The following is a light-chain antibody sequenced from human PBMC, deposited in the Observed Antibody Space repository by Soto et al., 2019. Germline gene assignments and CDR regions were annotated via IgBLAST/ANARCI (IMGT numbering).Light chain of an antibody. V-gene: IGKV1-5*03. CDR3: QQYNSHPFT. CDR1: QSISTW. CDR2: STS. J-gene: IGKJ2*01. Sequence: DIQMTQSPSTLSASVGDRVTITCRASQSISTWLAWYQQQLGKATKLLIYSTSALESGVPSRFSGSGSGTEFTLTINSLQPDDFATYHCQQYNSHPFTFGQGTKLEIK.